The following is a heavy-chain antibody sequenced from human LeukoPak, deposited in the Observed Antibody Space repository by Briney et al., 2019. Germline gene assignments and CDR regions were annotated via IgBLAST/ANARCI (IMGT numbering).Heavy chain of an antibody. CDR1: GYSFITHW. Sequence: GESLKISCKGSGYSFITHWIGWVRQMPGKGLEWMGIIYPGDPDTRYSPSFQGQVTISADKSISTAYLQWSSLKASDTATYYCARLAQSEGYGVYWGQGTLVTVSS. D-gene: IGHD4-17*01. J-gene: IGHJ4*02. V-gene: IGHV5-51*01. CDR3: ARLAQSEGYGVY. CDR2: IYPGDPDT.